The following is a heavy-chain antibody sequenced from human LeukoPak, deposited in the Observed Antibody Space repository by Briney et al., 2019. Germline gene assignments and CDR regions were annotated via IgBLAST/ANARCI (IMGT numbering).Heavy chain of an antibody. CDR3: AKSRSDSAYYHFDL. CDR1: GFTFSSYA. Sequence: PGGSLRLSCAASGFTFSSYAMSWVRQASGKGLEWVSAISYSGYSTYYADSVKGRFTISRDSSKNTLYLQMNSLRAEDTAVYYCAKSRSDSAYYHFDLWGQGALVTVSS. CDR2: ISYSGYST. J-gene: IGHJ4*02. D-gene: IGHD3-22*01. V-gene: IGHV3-23*01.